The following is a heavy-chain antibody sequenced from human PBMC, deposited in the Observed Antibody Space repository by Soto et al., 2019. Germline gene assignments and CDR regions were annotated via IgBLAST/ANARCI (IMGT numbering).Heavy chain of an antibody. Sequence: SETLSLTCTVSGGSISSYYWSWIRQPPGKGLEWIGYIYYSGSTNYNPSLKSRVTISVDTSKNQFSLKLSSVTAADTAVYYCARVFLGDFWSGFDYWGQGTLVTVSS. J-gene: IGHJ4*02. CDR2: IYYSGST. CDR3: ARVFLGDFWSGFDY. D-gene: IGHD3-3*01. V-gene: IGHV4-59*01. CDR1: GGSISSYY.